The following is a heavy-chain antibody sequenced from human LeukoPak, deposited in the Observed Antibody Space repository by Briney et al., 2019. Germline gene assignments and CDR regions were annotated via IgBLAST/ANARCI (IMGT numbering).Heavy chain of an antibody. CDR3: ARDNGYYYDSSGSLDY. J-gene: IGHJ4*02. CDR1: GYTFTSYY. D-gene: IGHD3-22*01. V-gene: IGHV1-46*01. CDR2: INPSGGST. Sequence: GASVKVSCKASGYTFTSYYMHWVRQAPGQGLEWMGIINPSGGSTSYAQKFQGRVTMTRDTSTSTVYMELSSLRSEDTAVYYCARDNGYYYDSSGSLDYWGQGTLVTVSS.